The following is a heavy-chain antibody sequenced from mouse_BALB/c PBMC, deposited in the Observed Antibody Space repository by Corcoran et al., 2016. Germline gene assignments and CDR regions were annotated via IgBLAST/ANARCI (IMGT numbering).Heavy chain of an antibody. CDR3: ARFAMDY. Sequence: EVQLQQSGPELVKPGASVKMSCKASGYTFTSYVMHWVKQKPGQGLEWIGYSNPYNDVTKYNEKFKGKATLTSDKSSSTAYMELSSLTSEDSAVYYCARFAMDYWGQGTSVTVSS. J-gene: IGHJ4*01. V-gene: IGHV1S136*01. CDR1: GYTFTSYV. CDR2: SNPYNDVT.